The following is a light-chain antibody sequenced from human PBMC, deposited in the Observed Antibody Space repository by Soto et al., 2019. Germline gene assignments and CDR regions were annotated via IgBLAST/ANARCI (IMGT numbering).Light chain of an antibody. J-gene: IGKJ2*02. CDR2: GAS. CDR3: QQYNNWPRGT. CDR1: QSVSSN. V-gene: IGKV3-15*01. Sequence: EIVMTQSQATLSVSPGERATLSCRASQSVSSNLAWYQQKPGQATRLLIYGASTRATGIPARFSGSGSGTEFTLTISSLQSEDFAVYYCQQYNNWPRGTFGQGTKLEIK.